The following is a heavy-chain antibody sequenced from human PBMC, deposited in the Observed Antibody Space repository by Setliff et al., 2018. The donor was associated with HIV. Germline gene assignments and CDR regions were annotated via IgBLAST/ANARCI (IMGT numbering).Heavy chain of an antibody. CDR1: GFTFSDHY. J-gene: IGHJ4*02. CDR3: TRHSTDPWSLLDY. Sequence: GGPLRLSCAASGFTFSDHYMDWVRQASGKGLEWVGRIRSKGYGSATAYAASVKGRFTISRDDSKNTAYLQMDSLKTEDTAVYYCTRHSTDPWSLLDYWGQGTLVTVSS. D-gene: IGHD1-1*01. CDR2: IRSKGYGSAT. V-gene: IGHV3-73*01.